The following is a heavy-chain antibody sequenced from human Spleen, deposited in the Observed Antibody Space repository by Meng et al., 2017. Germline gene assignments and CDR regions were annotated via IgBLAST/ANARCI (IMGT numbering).Heavy chain of an antibody. CDR3: ARVVYGGNSDWYFDL. Sequence: SCKVSGYTLTELSMHWVRQAPGKGLEWVSDITSSGSTTHYADSVKGRFTISRDNAKNSLYLQMNSLRAEDTAVYYCARVVYGGNSDWYFDLWGRVTLVTVSS. V-gene: IGHV3-11*04. CDR2: ITSSGSTT. D-gene: IGHD4-23*01. CDR1: GYTLTELS. J-gene: IGHJ2*01.